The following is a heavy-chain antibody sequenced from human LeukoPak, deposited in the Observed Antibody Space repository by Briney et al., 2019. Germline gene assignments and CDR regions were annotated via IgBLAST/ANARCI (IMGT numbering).Heavy chain of an antibody. J-gene: IGHJ4*02. D-gene: IGHD3-22*01. CDR3: ARDLSRGYPDY. V-gene: IGHV3-53*01. Sequence: PGGSLRLSCAASGFTVSSNYMSWVRQAPGKGLEWVSVIYSGGSTYYADSVKGRFTISRDNAKNSLYLQMNSLRAEDTAVYYCARDLSRGYPDYWGQGTLVTVSS. CDR1: GFTVSSNY. CDR2: IYSGGST.